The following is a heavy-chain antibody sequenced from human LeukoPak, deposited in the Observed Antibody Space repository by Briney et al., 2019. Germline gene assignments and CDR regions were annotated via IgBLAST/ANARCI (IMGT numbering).Heavy chain of an antibody. Sequence: GASVKVSCKASGYTFTSYYMHWVRQAPGQGLEWMGWINPDSGGTNYAQKFQGRVTVTRDTSISTAYMELSRLTSDDTAVYYCARLNSGYDYFDYWGQGTLVTVSS. D-gene: IGHD5-12*01. CDR2: INPDSGGT. CDR1: GYTFTSYY. V-gene: IGHV1-2*02. J-gene: IGHJ4*02. CDR3: ARLNSGYDYFDY.